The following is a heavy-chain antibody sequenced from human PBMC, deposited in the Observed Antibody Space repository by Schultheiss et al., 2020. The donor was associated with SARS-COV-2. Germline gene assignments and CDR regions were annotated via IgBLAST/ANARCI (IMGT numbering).Heavy chain of an antibody. Sequence: ASVKVSCKASGGTFTGYYMHWVRQAPGQGLEWLGRINPNSYDPRYSQKFQGRITMTSDTSISTAYMALSRLRSDDTAVYYCASAQLVGYGMDVWGQGTTVTVSS. J-gene: IGHJ6*02. V-gene: IGHV1-2*06. D-gene: IGHD6-6*01. CDR1: GGTFTGYY. CDR2: INPNSYDP. CDR3: ASAQLVGYGMDV.